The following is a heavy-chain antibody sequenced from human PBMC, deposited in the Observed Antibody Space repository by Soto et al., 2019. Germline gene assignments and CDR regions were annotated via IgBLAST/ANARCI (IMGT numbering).Heavy chain of an antibody. J-gene: IGHJ4*02. Sequence: QITLKESGPTLVKPTQTLTLTCTFSGFSLSTSGVGVGWIRQPPGKALEWLALIYWDDDKRYSPSLKSRLTIXKXTSKTQVVLTMTNMDPVDTATYYCAHSRDWGSPFDYWGQGTLVTVSS. CDR3: AHSRDWGSPFDY. D-gene: IGHD7-27*01. CDR1: GFSLSTSGVG. V-gene: IGHV2-5*02. CDR2: IYWDDDK.